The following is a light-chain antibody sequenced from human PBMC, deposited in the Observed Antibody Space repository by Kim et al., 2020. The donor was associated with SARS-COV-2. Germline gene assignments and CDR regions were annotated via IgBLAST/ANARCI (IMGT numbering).Light chain of an antibody. J-gene: IGKJ1*01. CDR1: QSVSSIY. CDR2: GAS. V-gene: IGKV3-20*01. CDR3: QQYGSTWT. Sequence: IVLTQSPCTLSLSPGERATLSCRASQSVSSIYLAWYQQKPGQAPRLLINGASSRATGIPDRFSGRESGTVFTLTISRLKPEDFAVYYCQQYGSTWTFGEGTKVDSK.